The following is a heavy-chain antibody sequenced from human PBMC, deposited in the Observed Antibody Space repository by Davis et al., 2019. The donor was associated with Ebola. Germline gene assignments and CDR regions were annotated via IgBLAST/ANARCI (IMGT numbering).Heavy chain of an antibody. J-gene: IGHJ6*02. D-gene: IGHD6-13*01. CDR3: TRDLKQPPPSYYYGMDV. CDR1: GFTFGDYA. V-gene: IGHV3-49*04. Sequence: GGSLRLSCTGLGFTFGDYAINWVRQAPGKGLEWIGFIRSKGYGGKPQYAASVKGRFTITRDDSKNIADLQMNSLKTEDTAVYYCTRDLKQPPPSYYYGMDVWGRGTTVTVSS. CDR2: IRSKGYGGKP.